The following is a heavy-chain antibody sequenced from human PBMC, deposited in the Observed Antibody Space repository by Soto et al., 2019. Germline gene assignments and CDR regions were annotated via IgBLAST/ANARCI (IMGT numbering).Heavy chain of an antibody. Sequence: LRLSCAASGFTVSSNYMSWVRQAPGKGLEWVSAIYSGGSTYYADSVKGRFTISRDNSKNTLYLQMNSLRAEDTAVYYCARDSSDWTDAFDIWGQGTMVTVSS. J-gene: IGHJ3*02. D-gene: IGHD3-9*01. CDR1: GFTVSSNY. CDR3: ARDSSDWTDAFDI. V-gene: IGHV3-66*01. CDR2: IYSGGST.